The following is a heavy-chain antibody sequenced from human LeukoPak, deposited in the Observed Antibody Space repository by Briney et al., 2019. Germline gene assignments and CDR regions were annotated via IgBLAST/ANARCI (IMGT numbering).Heavy chain of an antibody. Sequence: PGGSLRLSCAASGFSFSTYWMTWVRQTPGKGLEWVAATVGIGPDTYHADSVKGRFTISRDNSKNILYLQMNSLRVEDTAVYYCTKASAARCIGVFCYPFDHWGQGTLVTVSS. CDR3: TKASAARCIGVFCYPFDH. V-gene: IGHV3-23*01. CDR1: GFSFSTYW. D-gene: IGHD2-15*01. CDR2: TVGIGPDT. J-gene: IGHJ4*02.